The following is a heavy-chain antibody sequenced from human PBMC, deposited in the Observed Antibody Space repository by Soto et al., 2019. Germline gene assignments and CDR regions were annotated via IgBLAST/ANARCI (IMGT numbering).Heavy chain of an antibody. V-gene: IGHV4-30-4*01. Sequence: SETLSLTCTVSGGSISSGDYYFIWIRQPPGNGLELIGYIYYSGSTYYNPSLKSRVTISVDTSKNQFSLKLSSVTAADTAVYYCVRDIGYCSGGSCLAGPDWFDPWGQGTLVTVSS. J-gene: IGHJ5*02. CDR1: GGSISSGDYY. CDR3: VRDIGYCSGGSCLAGPDWFDP. D-gene: IGHD2-15*01. CDR2: IYYSGST.